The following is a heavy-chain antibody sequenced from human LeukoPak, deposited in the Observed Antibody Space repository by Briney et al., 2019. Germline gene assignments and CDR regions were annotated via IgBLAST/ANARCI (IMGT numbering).Heavy chain of an antibody. V-gene: IGHV3-48*04. J-gene: IGHJ4*02. CDR3: ARDEDTSALSEY. CDR2: ISSSSSTI. CDR1: GFTFSSYS. D-gene: IGHD2/OR15-2a*01. Sequence: GGSLRLSCAASGFTFSSYSMNWVRQAPGKGLEWVSYISSSSSTIYYADSVKGRFTISRDNSKSTLYLHMDSLRAEDTAVYYCARDEDTSALSEYWGQGTLVTVSS.